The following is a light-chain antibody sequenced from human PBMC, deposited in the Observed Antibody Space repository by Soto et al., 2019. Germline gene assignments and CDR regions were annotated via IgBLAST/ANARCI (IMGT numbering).Light chain of an antibody. CDR2: DAS. Sequence: EIVLTQSPGTLSLSPGERATLSCRASQSVSSALAWYLQKPGQAPRLLIYDASTRAAGIPVRFSGSGSGTDFTLTISSLELQDFAVDYGQQRSNWPAMRTCGQGTRLEIK. J-gene: IGKJ5*01. CDR1: QSVSSA. CDR3: QQRSNWPAMRT. V-gene: IGKV3-11*01.